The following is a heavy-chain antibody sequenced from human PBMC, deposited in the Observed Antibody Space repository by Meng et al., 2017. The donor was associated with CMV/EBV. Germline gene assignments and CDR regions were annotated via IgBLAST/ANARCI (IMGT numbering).Heavy chain of an antibody. CDR1: GFTFSSYW. V-gene: IGHV3-74*01. Sequence: GESLKISCAASGFTFSSYWMHWVRQAPGKGLVWVSRINSDGSSTSYADSVKGRFTISRDNAENTLYLQMNSLRAEDTAVYYCARNVDYGMAVLGQVTTVTFSS. CDR2: INSDGSST. CDR3: ARNVDYGMAV. J-gene: IGHJ6*02. D-gene: IGHD5-12*01.